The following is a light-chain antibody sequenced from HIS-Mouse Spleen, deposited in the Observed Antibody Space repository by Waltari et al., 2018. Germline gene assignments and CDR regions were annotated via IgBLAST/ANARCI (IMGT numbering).Light chain of an antibody. Sequence: SYELTQPPSVSVSPGQPARITCSGDALPTKSAYWYQQKSGQAPGLVIYEDSKRPSGIPERFSGSSSGTMATLTISGAQVEDEADYYCYSTDSSGNHRVFGGGTKLTVL. CDR2: EDS. CDR1: ALPTKS. V-gene: IGLV3-10*01. CDR3: YSTDSSGNHRV. J-gene: IGLJ2*01.